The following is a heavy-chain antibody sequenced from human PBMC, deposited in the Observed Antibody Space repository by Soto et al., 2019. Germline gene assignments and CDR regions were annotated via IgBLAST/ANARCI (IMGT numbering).Heavy chain of an antibody. CDR3: AREFFSCSWYNYYGMYV. CDR2: IYYSGST. Sequence: SETLSLTCTVSGGSISSYYWSWIRQPPGKGLEWIGYIYYSGSTNYNPSLKSRVTISVDTSKNQFSLKLSSVTAADTAVYYCAREFFSCSWYNYYGMYVCGKGTTVPGSS. J-gene: IGHJ6*04. D-gene: IGHD6-13*01. V-gene: IGHV4-59*01. CDR1: GGSISSYY.